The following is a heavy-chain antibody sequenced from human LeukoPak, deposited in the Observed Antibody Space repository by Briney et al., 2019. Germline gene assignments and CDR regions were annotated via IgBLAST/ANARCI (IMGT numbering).Heavy chain of an antibody. CDR3: ARVYSYGRSSDY. V-gene: IGHV3-53*01. CDR1: GFTVSSNY. CDR2: IFSGGST. Sequence: GGSLRLSCAASGFTVSSNYMSWVRQAPGKGLEWVSVIFSGGSTYYADSVKGRFTISRDNSKNTLYLQMNSLRAEDTAVYYCARVYSYGRSSDYWGQGTLVTVSS. J-gene: IGHJ4*02. D-gene: IGHD5-18*01.